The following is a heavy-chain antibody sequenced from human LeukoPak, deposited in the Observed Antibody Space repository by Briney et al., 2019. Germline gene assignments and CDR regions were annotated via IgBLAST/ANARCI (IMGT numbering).Heavy chain of an antibody. CDR3: AKGYSSGWDDAFDI. CDR2: ISWNSGSI. V-gene: IGHV3-9*01. CDR1: GFTFDDYA. Sequence: GGPLRLSCAASGFTFDDYAMHWVRHAPGKGLEWVSGISWNSGSIGYADSVKGRFTISRDNAKNSLYLQMNSLRAEDTALYYCAKGYSSGWDDAFDIWGQGTMVTVSS. D-gene: IGHD6-19*01. J-gene: IGHJ3*02.